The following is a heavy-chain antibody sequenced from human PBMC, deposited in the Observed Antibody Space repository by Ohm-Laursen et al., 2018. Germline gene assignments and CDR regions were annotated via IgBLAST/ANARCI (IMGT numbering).Heavy chain of an antibody. CDR2: VNPNTGNT. D-gene: IGHD3-22*01. V-gene: IGHV1-8*01. J-gene: IGHJ3*02. CDR3: ARAQYYDRSRAFDI. CDR1: GYTFTNYD. Sequence: ASVKVSCKASGYTFTNYDINWVRKATGQGLEWMGWVNPNTGNTGYAQKFQGRVTMTRNTSITTACMELSSLRSEDTAVYYCARAQYYDRSRAFDIWGQGTMVTVSS.